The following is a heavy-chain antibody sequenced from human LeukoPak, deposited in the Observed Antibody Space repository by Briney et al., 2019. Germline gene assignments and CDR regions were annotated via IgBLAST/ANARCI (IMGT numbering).Heavy chain of an antibody. Sequence: ASVKVSCKASGYTFTGYYMHWVRQAPGQGLEWMGIINPSGGSTSYAQKFQGRVTMTRDMSTSTVYMELSSLRSEDTAVYYCARAQLKNCGGDCGWFDPWGQGTLVTVSS. J-gene: IGHJ5*02. CDR1: GYTFTGYY. D-gene: IGHD2-21*02. CDR3: ARAQLKNCGGDCGWFDP. CDR2: INPSGGST. V-gene: IGHV1-46*01.